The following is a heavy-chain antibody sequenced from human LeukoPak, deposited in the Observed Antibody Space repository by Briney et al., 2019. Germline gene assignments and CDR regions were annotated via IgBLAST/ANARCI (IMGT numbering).Heavy chain of an antibody. CDR1: GFTFNFYA. D-gene: IGHD2-15*01. J-gene: IGHJ4*02. CDR3: ARARRYCSSGSCYFDYYFDY. Sequence: GGSLRLSCAASGFTFNFYAVHWVPQAPGKGLEGVAVISYDGSINFYADSVKGRFTISRDNSKNTLYLQMNSLRPEDTALYFCARARRYCSSGSCYFDYYFDYWGQGTLVTVSS. V-gene: IGHV3-30-3*01. CDR2: ISYDGSIN.